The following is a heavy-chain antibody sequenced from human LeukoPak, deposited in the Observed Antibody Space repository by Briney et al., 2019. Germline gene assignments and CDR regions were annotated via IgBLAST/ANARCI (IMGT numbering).Heavy chain of an antibody. CDR1: GFTFSSYA. Sequence: PGGPLRLSCAASGFTFSSYAMSWVRQAPGKGLEWVSAISGSGGSTYYADSVKGRFTISRNNSKNTLYLQMNSLRAEDTAVYYCAKDRVATTLFDYWGQGTLVTVSS. D-gene: IGHD5-12*01. V-gene: IGHV3-23*01. J-gene: IGHJ4*02. CDR3: AKDRVATTLFDY. CDR2: ISGSGGST.